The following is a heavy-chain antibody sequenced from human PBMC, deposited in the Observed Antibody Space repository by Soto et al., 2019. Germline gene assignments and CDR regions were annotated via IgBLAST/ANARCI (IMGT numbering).Heavy chain of an antibody. CDR3: AAKDATVTPN. D-gene: IGHD4-17*01. CDR2: TNPDGSEK. Sequence: EVHLEESGGGLVQPGGSLRLSCAASGFSYTSYWMMWVRQAPGKGLEWVANTNPDGSEKYDVDSVKGRFFISRDNAKNSLYLQLNSLRADDTAVYYCAAKDATVTPNWGQGTMVTVSS. CDR1: GFSYTSYW. J-gene: IGHJ1*01. V-gene: IGHV3-7*01.